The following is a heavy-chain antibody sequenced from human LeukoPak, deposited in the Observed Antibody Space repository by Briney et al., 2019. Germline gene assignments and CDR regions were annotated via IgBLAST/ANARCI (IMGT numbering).Heavy chain of an antibody. CDR2: ISSSGSTI. V-gene: IGHV3-48*03. D-gene: IGHD3-22*01. J-gene: IGHJ4*02. Sequence: GSLRLSCAASGFTFSSYEMNWVRQAPGKGLEWVSYISSSGSTIYYADSVKGRFTISRDNAKNLLYLQMNSLRAEDTAVYYCARDRVGYYYDYWGQGTLVTVSS. CDR1: GFTFSSYE. CDR3: ARDRVGYYYDY.